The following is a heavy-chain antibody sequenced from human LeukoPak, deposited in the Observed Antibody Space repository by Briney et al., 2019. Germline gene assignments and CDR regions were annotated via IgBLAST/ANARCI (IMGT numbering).Heavy chain of an antibody. Sequence: GGSLRLSCAASGFTFSSYAMSWVRQAPGKGLEWVSSISSSSSYIYYADSVKGRFTISRDNAKNSLYLQMNSLRAEDTAVYYCASGPTGDYWGQGTLVTVSS. J-gene: IGHJ4*02. D-gene: IGHD3-10*01. CDR1: GFTFSSYA. CDR3: ASGPTGDY. CDR2: ISSSSSYI. V-gene: IGHV3-21*01.